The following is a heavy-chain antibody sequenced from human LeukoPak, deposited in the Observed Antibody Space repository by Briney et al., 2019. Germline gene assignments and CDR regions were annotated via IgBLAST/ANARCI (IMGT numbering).Heavy chain of an antibody. CDR1: GFTFSSYS. D-gene: IGHD2-2*01. CDR2: ISSSGSTI. Sequence: GGSLRLSCAASGFTFSSYSMNWVRQAPGKGLEWVSYISSSGSTIYYADSVKGRFTISRDNAKNSLYLQMNSLRAEDTAVYYCARDRDYCSSASCYVGFDYWGQGTLVTVSS. J-gene: IGHJ4*02. V-gene: IGHV3-48*04. CDR3: ARDRDYCSSASCYVGFDY.